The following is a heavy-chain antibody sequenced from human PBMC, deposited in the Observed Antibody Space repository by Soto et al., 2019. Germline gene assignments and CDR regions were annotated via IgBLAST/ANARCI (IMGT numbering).Heavy chain of an antibody. V-gene: IGHV1-18*01. J-gene: IGHJ6*02. CDR1: GYSFTTYG. Sequence: AQLVQSGAEVKKPGASVKVSCKASGYSFTTYGISWVRQAPGQGLEWMGWISAYDGNTNYAQELQGRVTMTPDTSSRTAYMELRSLRSDDTAVYYCARDSLGGMSYGMDVWGQGTTVTVSS. D-gene: IGHD3-16*01. CDR2: ISAYDGNT. CDR3: ARDSLGGMSYGMDV.